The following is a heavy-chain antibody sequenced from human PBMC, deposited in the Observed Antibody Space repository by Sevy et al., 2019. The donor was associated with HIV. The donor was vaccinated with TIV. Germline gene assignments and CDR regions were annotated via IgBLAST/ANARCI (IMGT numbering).Heavy chain of an antibody. Sequence: GGSLRLSCAASGFTFSSYAMSWVRQAPGKGLEWVSAISGSGGSTYYADSVKGRYTISRDNSKNTLFLQMNSLRAEDTAVYYYAKDLIDISQNYGSGSYFDSWGQGILVTVSS. CDR1: GFTFSSYA. D-gene: IGHD3-10*01. V-gene: IGHV3-23*01. CDR3: AKDLIDISQNYGSGSYFDS. J-gene: IGHJ4*02. CDR2: ISGSGGST.